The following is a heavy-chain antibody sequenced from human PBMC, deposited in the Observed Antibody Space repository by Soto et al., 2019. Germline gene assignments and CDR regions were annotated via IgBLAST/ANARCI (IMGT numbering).Heavy chain of an antibody. CDR2: ISGSSTNI. CDR1: GFIVTSYT. V-gene: IGHV3-21*04. CDR3: ARDRKIAVAGTSNYFSYGLDV. D-gene: IGHD6-19*01. Sequence: EVQLVESGGGLVKPGGSLRLSCAASGFIVTSYTVNWVRQAPGKGLEWVSSISGSSTNIYYADSVKGRFTISRDNAKTSLFLQLNSLRAEDTAVYYCARDRKIAVAGTSNYFSYGLDVGCQGTTVTVSS. J-gene: IGHJ6*02.